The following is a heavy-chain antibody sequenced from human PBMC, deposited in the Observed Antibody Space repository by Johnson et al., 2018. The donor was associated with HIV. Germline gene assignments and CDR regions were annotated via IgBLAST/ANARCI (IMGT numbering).Heavy chain of an antibody. CDR3: ARAPSLLRYFDWAEDGFDI. CDR1: EFTFSNYW. J-gene: IGHJ3*02. CDR2: INSDGSST. V-gene: IGHV3-74*02. Sequence: VQLVESGGGLVQPGGSLRLSCAASEFTFSNYWMHWVRQGLGKGLVWVSRINSDGSSTSYADSVKGRFTISRANAKNTRYLQMNSLRAEDTAVYYCARAPSLLRYFDWAEDGFDIWGQGTMVTVSS. D-gene: IGHD3-9*01.